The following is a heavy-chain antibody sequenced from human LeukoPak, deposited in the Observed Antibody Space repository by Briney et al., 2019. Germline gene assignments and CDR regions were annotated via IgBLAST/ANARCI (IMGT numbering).Heavy chain of an antibody. D-gene: IGHD2-15*01. Sequence: SETLSLTCTVSGGSISSYYWSWIRQPPGKGLEWIGYIYYSGSTNYNPSLKSRVTISVDTSKNQFSLKLSSVTAADTAVYYCARHVQGRVVAATSAWDYWGQGTLVTVSS. CDR3: ARHVQGRVVAATSAWDY. CDR2: IYYSGST. J-gene: IGHJ4*02. CDR1: GGSISSYY. V-gene: IGHV4-59*08.